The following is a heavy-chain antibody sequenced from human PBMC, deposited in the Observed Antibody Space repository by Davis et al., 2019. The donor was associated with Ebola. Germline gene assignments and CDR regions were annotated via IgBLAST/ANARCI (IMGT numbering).Heavy chain of an antibody. CDR1: GGTFSSYA. J-gene: IGHJ4*02. Sequence: SVKVSCKASGGTFSSYAISWVRQAPGQGLDWMGWVIPVFGTTNYAQKFQGRVTITADVSTSTAYMELSSLRCDDTAVYYCTRGPLWFGYFDYWGQGTLVTVSS. CDR3: TRGPLWFGYFDY. D-gene: IGHD3-10*01. V-gene: IGHV1-69*13. CDR2: VIPVFGTT.